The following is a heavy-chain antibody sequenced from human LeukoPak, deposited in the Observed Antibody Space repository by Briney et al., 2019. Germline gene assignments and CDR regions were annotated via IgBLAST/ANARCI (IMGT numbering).Heavy chain of an antibody. V-gene: IGHV1-18*01. CDR3: ARGRAMYYYDSSGYSDY. CDR2: ISAYNGNT. J-gene: IGHJ4*02. D-gene: IGHD3-22*01. Sequence: ASVKVSCKASGYTFTSYGISWVRQAPGQGREGMGWISAYNGNTNYAQKLQGRVTLTTDTSTSTAYMELTSLRSDDTAVYYCARGRAMYYYDSSGYSDYWGQGTLVTVSS. CDR1: GYTFTSYG.